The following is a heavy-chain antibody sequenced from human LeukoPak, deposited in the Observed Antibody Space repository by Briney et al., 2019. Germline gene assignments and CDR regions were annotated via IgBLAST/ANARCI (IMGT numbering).Heavy chain of an antibody. V-gene: IGHV6-1*01. J-gene: IGHJ6*02. D-gene: IGHD2-15*01. CDR1: GDSVSSNTAA. CDR3: ARDPGYYYAMDV. Sequence: SQTLSLTCAISGDSVSSNTAAWNWVRQSPSRGLEWLGRTYYRSKWYHDYASSVRSRVAINPDTSKNLFSLQLNSVTPEDTAVYYCARDPGYYYAMDVWGQGTTVTVSS. CDR2: TYYRSKWYH.